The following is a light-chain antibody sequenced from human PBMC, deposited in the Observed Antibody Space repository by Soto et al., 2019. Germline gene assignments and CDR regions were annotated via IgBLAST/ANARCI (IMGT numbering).Light chain of an antibody. Sequence: EIVLTQSPGTLSLSPGERATLSCRASQSVSSSYLAWYQQKPGQAPRLLIYGASSRATGSPDRFSGSGSGTDFPLTISRLEPENFAVYYCHQYGSWYTFGQGTKLEI. CDR1: QSVSSSY. V-gene: IGKV3-20*01. CDR2: GAS. CDR3: HQYGSWYT. J-gene: IGKJ2*01.